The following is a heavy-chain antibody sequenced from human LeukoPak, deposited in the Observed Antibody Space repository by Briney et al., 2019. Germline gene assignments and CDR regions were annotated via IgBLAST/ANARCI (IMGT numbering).Heavy chain of an antibody. CDR1: GYTFTGYY. J-gene: IGHJ4*02. D-gene: IGHD3-16*02. CDR2: INPNSGGT. V-gene: IGHV1-2*06. Sequence: ASVKVSCKASGYTFTGYYMHWVRQAPGQGLEWMGRINPNSGGTNYAQKFQGRVTMTRDTSISTAYMELSRLRSDDTAVYYCARDFVYDYVWGSHRYNYFDYWGQGTLVTVSS. CDR3: ARDFVYDYVWGSHRYNYFDY.